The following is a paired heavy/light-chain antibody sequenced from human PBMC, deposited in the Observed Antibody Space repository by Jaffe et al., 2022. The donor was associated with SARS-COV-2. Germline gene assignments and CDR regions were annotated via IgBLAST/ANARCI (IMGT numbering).Heavy chain of an antibody. Sequence: QPQLQESGPGLVKPSETLSLTCTVSGGSISSSYYYWGWIRQPPGKGLEWIGSINYSGTTHYNPSLKSRVTISVDTSKNQFSLKLSSVTAADAAVYYCARRGYDSGGYALGYWGQGTLVTVSS. J-gene: IGHJ4*02. V-gene: IGHV4-39*01. CDR2: INYSGTT. D-gene: IGHD3-22*01. CDR1: GGSISSSYYY. CDR3: ARRGYDSGGYALGY.
Light chain of an antibody. V-gene: IGLV3-19*01. CDR3: NSRGSSGDHLV. Sequence: SSELTQDPAVSVALGQTVRITCQGDSLRNYYASWYQQKPGQAPVLVLYGKNNRPSGIPDRFSGSSSGNTASLTITGAQAEDEADYYCNSRGSSGDHLVFGGGTKLTVL. J-gene: IGLJ2*01. CDR2: GKN. CDR1: SLRNYY.